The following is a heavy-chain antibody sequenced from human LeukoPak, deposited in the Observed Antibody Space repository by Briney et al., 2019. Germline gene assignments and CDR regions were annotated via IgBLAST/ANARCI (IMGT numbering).Heavy chain of an antibody. CDR3: ARGDGVYVY. V-gene: IGHV3-48*03. CDR1: GFIFSSYE. D-gene: IGHD5/OR15-5a*01. CDR2: ISSSGSTI. J-gene: IGHJ4*02. Sequence: PGGSLRLSCAASGFIFSSYEMNWVRQAPGKGPEWVSYISSSGSTIYYADSVKGRFTISRDDAKNSLFLQMDSLRVEDTAVYYCARGDGVYVYWGQGTLVTVSS.